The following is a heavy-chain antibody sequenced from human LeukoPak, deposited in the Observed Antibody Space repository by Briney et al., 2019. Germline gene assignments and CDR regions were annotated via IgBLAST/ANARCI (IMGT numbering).Heavy chain of an antibody. CDR3: ARVGQKYYYGSGYYYYMDV. D-gene: IGHD3-10*01. CDR2: INHSGST. V-gene: IGHV4-34*01. J-gene: IGHJ6*03. CDR1: NESFSGYY. Sequence: PSETLSLTCAVYNESFSGYYWSWIRQPPGKGLEWIGEINHSGSTNYNPSLKSRVTISVDTSKNQFSLKLSSVTAADTAVYYCARVGQKYYYGSGYYYYMDVWGKGTTVTVSS.